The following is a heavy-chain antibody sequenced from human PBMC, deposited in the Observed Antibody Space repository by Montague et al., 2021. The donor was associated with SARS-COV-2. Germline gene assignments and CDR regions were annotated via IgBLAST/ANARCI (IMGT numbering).Heavy chain of an antibody. D-gene: IGHD3-16*02. V-gene: IGHV3-21*01. Sequence: SLRLSCPASGFTFSSYSMNWVRQAPGKELEWVSSISSSSSYIYYADSVKGRFTISRDNAKNSLYLQMNSLRAEDTAVYYCARDDYVWGSYRYSQYNWFDPWGQGTLVTVSS. J-gene: IGHJ5*02. CDR2: ISSSSSYI. CDR3: ARDDYVWGSYRYSQYNWFDP. CDR1: GFTFSSYS.